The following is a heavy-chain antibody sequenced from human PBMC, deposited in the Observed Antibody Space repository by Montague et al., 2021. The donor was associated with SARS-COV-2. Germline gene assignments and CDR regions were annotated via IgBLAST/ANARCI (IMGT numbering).Heavy chain of an antibody. D-gene: IGHD3-3*01. CDR2: INQNGSEK. J-gene: IGHJ4*02. Sequence: RLSCSASGFPFSNYWMNWIRQAPGKGLEWVGNINQNGSEKYYGDSVKGRFTISRDNARHSLYLQMDSLRVEDTALYYCVRPRSGFDYWGQGTLVTVSS. V-gene: IGHV3-7*03. CDR1: GFPFSNYW. CDR3: VRPRSGFDY.